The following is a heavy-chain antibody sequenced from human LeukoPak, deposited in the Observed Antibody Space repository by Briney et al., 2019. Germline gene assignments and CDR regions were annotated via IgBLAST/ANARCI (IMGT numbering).Heavy chain of an antibody. CDR2: LNQSGST. D-gene: IGHD2-8*02. V-gene: IGHV4-34*01. CDR3: ARKGWVVLRAFDV. CDR1: GGSFSGYY. Sequence: SQTLSLTCAVYGGSFSGYYWNWIRQPPGRGLEWLGELNQSGSTNYNPSLKSRVPISLDTSKNQFSLKLNSVTAADTAVYYCARKGWVVLRAFDVWGRGTMVTVSS. J-gene: IGHJ3*01.